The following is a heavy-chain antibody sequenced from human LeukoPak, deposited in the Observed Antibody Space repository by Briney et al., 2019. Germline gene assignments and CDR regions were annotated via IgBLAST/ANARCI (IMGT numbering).Heavy chain of an antibody. Sequence: GGSLRLSCAASGFTFDDYAMHWVRHAPGKGLEWVSGISWNSGSISYADSVKGRFTISRDNAKNSLYLQMNSLRAEDTALYYCAKDTLHYYGSGSYSDYWGQGTLVTVSS. J-gene: IGHJ4*02. CDR1: GFTFDDYA. CDR3: AKDTLHYYGSGSYSDY. CDR2: ISWNSGSI. D-gene: IGHD3-10*01. V-gene: IGHV3-9*01.